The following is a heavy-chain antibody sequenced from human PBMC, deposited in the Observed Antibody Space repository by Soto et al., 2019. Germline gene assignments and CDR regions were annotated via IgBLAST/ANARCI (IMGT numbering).Heavy chain of an antibody. V-gene: IGHV4-30-4*01. Sequence: SQVVSLKCTVSARSLGSREYYWRCIRQPPGKGLECIGYIYYSGSTYYNPSLKSRVTISVDTSKNQFSLKLSSVTAAHTAVYYCASHQGYDAFDIWGQGTRVT. CDR1: ARSLGSREYY. CDR3: ASHQGYDAFDI. D-gene: IGHD3-22*01. J-gene: IGHJ3*02. CDR2: IYYSGST.